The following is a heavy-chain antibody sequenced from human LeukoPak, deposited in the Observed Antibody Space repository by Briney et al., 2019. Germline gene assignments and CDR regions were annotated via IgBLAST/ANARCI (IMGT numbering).Heavy chain of an antibody. CDR2: IKSKTDGGTT. CDR1: GFTFNNAW. J-gene: IGHJ4*02. Sequence: GGSLRLSCAASGFTFNNAWMNWVRQAPGKGLEWVGRIKSKTDGGTTDYAAPVKGRFTISRDDSKNTLYLQMNSLKTEDTAVYYCSTTYYYDSSEGYWGQGTLVTVSS. V-gene: IGHV3-15*07. D-gene: IGHD3-22*01. CDR3: STTYYYDSSEGY.